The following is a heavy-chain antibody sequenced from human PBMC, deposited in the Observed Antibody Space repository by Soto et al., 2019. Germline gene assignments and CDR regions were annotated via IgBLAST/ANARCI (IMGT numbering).Heavy chain of an antibody. CDR1: GFTFSSYA. D-gene: IGHD6-19*01. Sequence: GGSLRLSCTASGFTFSSYAMSWVRQAPGKGLEWVSAISGSGGSTYYADSVKGLFTISRDNSKHTLYLQMNSRRAEATVVYYCAKGYSSGHWALFDYWGQGTLVTVSS. V-gene: IGHV3-23*01. J-gene: IGHJ4*02. CDR2: ISGSGGST. CDR3: AKGYSSGHWALFDY.